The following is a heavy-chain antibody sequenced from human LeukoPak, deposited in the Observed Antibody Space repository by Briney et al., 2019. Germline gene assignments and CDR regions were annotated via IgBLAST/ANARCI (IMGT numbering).Heavy chain of an antibody. CDR3: ARGQSRLSWFDP. CDR2: IYHSGST. CDR1: GYSISTGYY. D-gene: IGHD6-19*01. J-gene: IGHJ5*02. V-gene: IGHV4-38-2*02. Sequence: SETLSLTCTVSGYSISTGYYWDWIRQPPGKGLEWIGSIYHSGSTYYNPSLKSRVTISVDTSKNRFSLKLSSVTAADTAVYYCARGQSRLSWFDPWGQGTLVTVSS.